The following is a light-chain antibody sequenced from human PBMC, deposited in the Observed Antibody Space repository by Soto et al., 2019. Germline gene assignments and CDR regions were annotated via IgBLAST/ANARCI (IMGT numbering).Light chain of an antibody. CDR2: DAS. J-gene: IGKJ4*01. V-gene: IGKV1-5*01. CDR3: QQYNSFPELT. CDR1: QSISSW. Sequence: IQMTQSPSTLSASVGDRVTITRRSIQSISSWLAWYQQKPGKAPKLLIYDASSLESGVPSRFSGSGSGTEFTLTISSLQPDDFATYYCQQYNSFPELTFGGGTKVDIK.